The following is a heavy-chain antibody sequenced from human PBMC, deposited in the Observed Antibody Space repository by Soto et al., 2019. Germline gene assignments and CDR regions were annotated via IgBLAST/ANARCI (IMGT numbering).Heavy chain of an antibody. CDR1: GFTFSSYW. D-gene: IGHD3-10*02. J-gene: IGHJ4*02. CDR3: ARVSDDDGLGSGSYSY. CDR2: IKQDGSEK. Sequence: GGSLRLSCAASGFTFSSYWMSWVRQAPGKGLEWVANIKQDGSEKYYVDSVKGRFTISRDNAKNSLYLQMNSLRAEDTAVYYCARVSDDDGLGSGSYSYWGQGTLVTVSS. V-gene: IGHV3-7*03.